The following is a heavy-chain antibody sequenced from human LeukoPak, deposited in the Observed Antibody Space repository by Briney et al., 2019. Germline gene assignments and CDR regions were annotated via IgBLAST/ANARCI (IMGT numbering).Heavy chain of an antibody. J-gene: IGHJ4*02. CDR2: IYYSGST. CDR3: ARDYGGNPYFDY. V-gene: IGHV4-39*02. D-gene: IGHD4-23*01. CDR1: VRPISSSSYN. Sequence: PADPLSLPCTVSVRPISSSSYNWDWIRQPPGKGLEWIGNIYYSGSTYYNPSLKSRVTISVDTSKNQFSLKLSSVTAADTAVYYCARDYGGNPYFDYWGRGTLVTVSS.